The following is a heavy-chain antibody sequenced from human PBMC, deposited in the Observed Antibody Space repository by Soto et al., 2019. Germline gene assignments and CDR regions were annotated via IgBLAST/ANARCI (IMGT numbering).Heavy chain of an antibody. D-gene: IGHD6-19*01. Sequence: PGESLKISCEGSGYRFSSHWVAWVRQMPGKGLEWMGIIHPGDSEIKYSPSFRGQVTISADKSISTAYLQWSSSLKASDTAMYYCASAVAGATFFYNWGQGTPVTVAS. CDR2: IHPGDSEI. J-gene: IGHJ4*02. CDR3: ASAVAGATFFYN. CDR1: GYRFSSHW. V-gene: IGHV5-51*01.